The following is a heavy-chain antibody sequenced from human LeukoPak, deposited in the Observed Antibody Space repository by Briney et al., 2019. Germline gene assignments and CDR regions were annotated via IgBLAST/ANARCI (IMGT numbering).Heavy chain of an antibody. CDR1: RGTFIIYA. CDR3: ASPGPYVAAAEARNFDY. Sequence: EASVKVSFKASRGTFIIYAISWVRQAPGQGLEWMGGIIPIFGTANYAQKFEGRVTITMDESTSTAYMELSSLRSEDTAVYYCASPGPYVAAAEARNFDYWGQGTLVTVSS. V-gene: IGHV1-69*05. J-gene: IGHJ4*02. CDR2: IIPIFGTA. D-gene: IGHD6-13*01.